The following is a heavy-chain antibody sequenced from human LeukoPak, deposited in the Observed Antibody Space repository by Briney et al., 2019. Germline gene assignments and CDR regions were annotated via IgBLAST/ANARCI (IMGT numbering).Heavy chain of an antibody. J-gene: IGHJ4*02. CDR1: GGSISSGGYY. CDR2: IYSTGST. Sequence: SETLSLTCTVSGGSISSGGYYWSWIRQPAGKGLEYLGRIYSTGSTNYNPSLRSRVTISVDTSKNQFSLKLSSVTAADTAVYYCARQVKGYDFWSGYYYTPHFDYWGQGTLVTVSS. V-gene: IGHV4-61*02. D-gene: IGHD3-3*01. CDR3: ARQVKGYDFWSGYYYTPHFDY.